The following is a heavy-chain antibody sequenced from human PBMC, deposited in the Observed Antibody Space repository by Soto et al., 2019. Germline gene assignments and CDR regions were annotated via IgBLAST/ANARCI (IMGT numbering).Heavy chain of an antibody. CDR2: ISRDGGTK. V-gene: IGHV3-30*03. Sequence: QVQLVESGGGVVQPGRSLRLSCAVSGFTVSTYGMHWVRQAPGKGLEWVAVISRDGGTKYYADSVKGRFTISRDNSRTTLFLEMNSLRSDDMAVYYCTGEVASGYWGQGTLVTVS. CDR3: TGEVASGY. D-gene: IGHD2-8*02. J-gene: IGHJ4*02. CDR1: GFTVSTYG.